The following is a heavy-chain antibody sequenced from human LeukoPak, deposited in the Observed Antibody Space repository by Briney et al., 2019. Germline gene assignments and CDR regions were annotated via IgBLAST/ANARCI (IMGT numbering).Heavy chain of an antibody. CDR1: GFTFSSYS. Sequence: PGGSLRLSCAASGFTFSSYSMNWVRQAPGKGLEWVSGISGSGGSTHYADSVKGQFTISRDNSKNTLWLQMNSLRAEDTALYYCAKKGDSGWVFDYWGQGTLVTVSS. CDR2: ISGSGGST. J-gene: IGHJ4*02. CDR3: AKKGDSGWVFDY. V-gene: IGHV3-23*01. D-gene: IGHD6-19*01.